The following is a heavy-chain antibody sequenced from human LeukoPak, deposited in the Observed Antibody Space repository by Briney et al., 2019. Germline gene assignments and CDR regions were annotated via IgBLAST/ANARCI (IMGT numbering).Heavy chain of an antibody. V-gene: IGHV1-8*01. D-gene: IGHD6-19*01. CDR3: ARWGWSERGYYYGMDV. CDR1: GYTFTSYD. J-gene: IGHJ6*02. Sequence: ASVKVSCKASGYTFTSYDINWVRQATGQGLEWMGWMNPNSGNTGYAQKLQGRVTMTRNTSISTAYMELSSLRSEDTAVYYCARWGWSERGYYYGMDVWGQRTTVTVSS. CDR2: MNPNSGNT.